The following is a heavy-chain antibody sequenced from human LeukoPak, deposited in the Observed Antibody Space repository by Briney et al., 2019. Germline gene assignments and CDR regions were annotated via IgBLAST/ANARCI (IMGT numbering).Heavy chain of an antibody. Sequence: GGSLRLSCVASGFTFHDYAMSWVRQVPGKGLEWVSLISGDGGSASYAGSVKGRFTISRDNSKNSLYLQMNSLRTEDTAFYYCAKASSGSSSRPVADGGQGTLVTVHS. CDR3: AKASSGSSSRPVAD. V-gene: IGHV3-43*02. J-gene: IGHJ4*02. CDR2: ISGDGGSA. CDR1: GFTFHDYA. D-gene: IGHD3-10*01.